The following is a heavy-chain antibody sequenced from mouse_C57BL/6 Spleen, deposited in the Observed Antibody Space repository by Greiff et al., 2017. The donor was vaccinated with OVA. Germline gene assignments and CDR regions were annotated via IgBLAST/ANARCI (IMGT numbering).Heavy chain of an antibody. CDR1: GYTFTEYT. J-gene: IGHJ2*01. CDR2: FYPGSGSI. Sequence: VKLMESGAELVKPGASVKLSCKASGYTFTEYTIHWVKQRSGQGLEWIGWFYPGSGSIKYNEKFKDKATLTADKSSSTVYMELSRLTSEDSAVYFCARHEEGVYYGNYFDYWGQGTTLTVSS. V-gene: IGHV1-62-2*01. CDR3: ARHEEGVYYGNYFDY. D-gene: IGHD2-1*01.